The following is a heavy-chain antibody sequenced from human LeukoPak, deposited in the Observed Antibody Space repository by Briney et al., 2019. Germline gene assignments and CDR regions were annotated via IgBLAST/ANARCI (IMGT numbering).Heavy chain of an antibody. Sequence: ASVKVSCKAYGYTFTGYYMHWVRQAPGQGLEWMGWINPNSGGTNYAQKFQGRVTMTRDTSISTAYMELSRLRSDDTAVYYCARGTLRNSSREKQNWFDPWGQGTLVTVSS. CDR1: GYTFTGYY. V-gene: IGHV1-2*02. J-gene: IGHJ5*02. D-gene: IGHD6-13*01. CDR3: ARGTLRNSSREKQNWFDP. CDR2: INPNSGGT.